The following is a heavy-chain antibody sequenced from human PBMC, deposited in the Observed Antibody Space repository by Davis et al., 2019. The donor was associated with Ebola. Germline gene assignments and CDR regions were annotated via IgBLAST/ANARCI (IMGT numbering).Heavy chain of an antibody. CDR2: ISSSGSTI. V-gene: IGHV3-11*01. CDR3: AREPTGNYYYFYGMDV. Sequence: PGGSLRLSCAASGFTFSDYYMSWIRQAPGKGLEWVSYISSSGSTIYYADSVKGRFTISRDNAKNSLYLQMNSLRAEDTAVYFCAREPTGNYYYFYGMDVWGKGTTVSVSS. D-gene: IGHD4-11*01. CDR1: GFTFSDYY. J-gene: IGHJ6*04.